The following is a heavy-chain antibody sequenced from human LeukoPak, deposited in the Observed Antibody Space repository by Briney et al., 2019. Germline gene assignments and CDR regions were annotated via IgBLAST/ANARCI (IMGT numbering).Heavy chain of an antibody. CDR3: ARVGGEGIVVVPAATGSFDY. CDR2: INPNSSDK. J-gene: IGHJ4*02. Sequence: ASVKVSFKASGYTLTGYYMHWLRQPAGKGRAWMGCINPNSSDKNYAQRFQGRVTMTRDTSISTAYMELSRLRSDDTAVHYCARVGGEGIVVVPAATGSFDYWGQGTLVTVSS. V-gene: IGHV1-2*02. CDR1: GYTLTGYY. D-gene: IGHD2-2*01.